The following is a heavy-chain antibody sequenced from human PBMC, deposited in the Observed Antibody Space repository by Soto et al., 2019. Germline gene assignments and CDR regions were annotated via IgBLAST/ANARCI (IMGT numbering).Heavy chain of an antibody. CDR3: AKGMEGVAVQDS. CDR1: GFAFGRYG. CDR2: VSYDGSTT. Sequence: QVQLVESGGGVVQPGRSRTLSCAASGFAFGRYGMHWVRQAPGKGLEWVAVVSYDGSTTYYADSVKGRFTISRDNSKSALFLRMNSLRGDDTAVYYCAKGMEGVAVQDSWGQGILVIVSS. D-gene: IGHD6-19*01. V-gene: IGHV3-30*18. J-gene: IGHJ5*01.